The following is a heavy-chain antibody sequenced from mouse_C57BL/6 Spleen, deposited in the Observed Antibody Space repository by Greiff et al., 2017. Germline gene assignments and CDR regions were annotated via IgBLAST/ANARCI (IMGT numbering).Heavy chain of an antibody. CDR3: AREGYGSGFDY. CDR1: GYTFTSYW. V-gene: IGHV1-64*01. Sequence: QVQLQQPGAELVKPGASVKLSCKASGYTFTSYWMPWVKQRPGQGLEWIGMIHPNSGSTNYNEKFKSKATLTVDKSSSTAYMQLSSLTSEDSAVYYCAREGYGSGFDYWGQGTTLTVSS. D-gene: IGHD1-1*01. J-gene: IGHJ2*01. CDR2: IHPNSGST.